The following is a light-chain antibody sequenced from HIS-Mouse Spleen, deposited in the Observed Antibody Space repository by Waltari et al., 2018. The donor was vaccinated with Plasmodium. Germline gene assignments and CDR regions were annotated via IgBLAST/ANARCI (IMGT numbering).Light chain of an antibody. CDR3: QSYDSSLSGSV. CDR2: GNS. V-gene: IGLV1-40*01. J-gene: IGLJ3*02. CDR1: RSNIRAGYD. Sequence: QSVLTQPPSVSAAPGQRVTISCTGRRSNIRAGYDVHWYQQLPGTAPKLLIYGNSNRPSGVPDRFSGSKSGTSASLAITGLQAEDEADYYCQSYDSSLSGSVFGGGTKLTVL.